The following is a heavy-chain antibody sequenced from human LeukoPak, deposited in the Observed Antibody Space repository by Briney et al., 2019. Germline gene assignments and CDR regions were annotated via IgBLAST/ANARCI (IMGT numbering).Heavy chain of an antibody. CDR3: ARDPGRCSSTSCYPDY. D-gene: IGHD2-2*01. CDR2: ISSRSSYI. Sequence: GGSLRLSCAASEFTFSSYTMNWVRQAPGKGLEWVSSISSRSSYIYYADSVKGRFTISRDNAKNSLYLQMNSLRAEDTAVYYCARDPGRCSSTSCYPDYWGQGTLDTVSS. V-gene: IGHV3-21*01. CDR1: EFTFSSYT. J-gene: IGHJ4*02.